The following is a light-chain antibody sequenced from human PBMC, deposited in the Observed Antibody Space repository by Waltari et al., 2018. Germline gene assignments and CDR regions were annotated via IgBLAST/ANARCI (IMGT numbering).Light chain of an antibody. CDR2: DAS. Sequence: EIVLTQSPGTLSLSPGARATLSCRASQRVGNNYLTWYQQKPGQAPRLLIYDASTRASGIPDRFSGSGSGTDFTLTISRLEPEDLAVYYCQQYGDSPLYTFGQGTKLEI. CDR3: QQYGDSPLYT. J-gene: IGKJ2*01. V-gene: IGKV3-20*01. CDR1: QRVGNNY.